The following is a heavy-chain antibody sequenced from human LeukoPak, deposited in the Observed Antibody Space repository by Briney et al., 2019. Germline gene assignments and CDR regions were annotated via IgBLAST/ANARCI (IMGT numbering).Heavy chain of an antibody. J-gene: IGHJ6*02. D-gene: IGHD6-13*01. V-gene: IGHV1-46*01. Sequence: ASVKVSCKASGYTFTSYYMHWVRQAPGQGLEWMGIINPSGGSTSYPQKFQGRVTMTRDTSTSTVYMELSSLRSEDTAVYYCARADSSSWDYYYYGMDVWGQGTTVTVSS. CDR1: GYTFTSYY. CDR3: ARADSSSWDYYYYGMDV. CDR2: INPSGGST.